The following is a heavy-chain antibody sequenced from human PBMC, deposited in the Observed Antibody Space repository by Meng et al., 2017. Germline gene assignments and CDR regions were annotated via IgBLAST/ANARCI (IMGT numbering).Heavy chain of an antibody. J-gene: IGHJ6*02. Sequence: GESLKISCAASGFTFDDYAMHWVRQAPGKGLEWVSLISWDGGSTHYADSVKGRFTISRDNSKNSLYLQMNSLRAEDTALYYCAKDMTGGYYYYGMDVWGQGTTVTVSS. CDR1: GFTFDDYA. CDR2: ISWDGGST. V-gene: IGHV3-43D*04. D-gene: IGHD3-16*01. CDR3: AKDMTGGYYYYGMDV.